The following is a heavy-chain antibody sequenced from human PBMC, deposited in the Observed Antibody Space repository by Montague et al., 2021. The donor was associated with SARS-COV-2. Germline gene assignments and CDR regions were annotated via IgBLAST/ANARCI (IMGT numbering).Heavy chain of an antibody. J-gene: IGHJ6*02. V-gene: IGHV4-59*08. CDR2: IYYSGST. Sequence: SETLSLTCTVSGGSINNYYWSWIRQPPGRGLEWIGYIYYSGSTEYSPSLKSRVTMSIDTSKNQFSLRLNSVTAADTAVYFCARSTDFDLASSYYYVMDVWGQGTTVTVSS. D-gene: IGHD3-9*01. CDR1: GGSINNYY. CDR3: ARSTDFDLASSYYYVMDV.